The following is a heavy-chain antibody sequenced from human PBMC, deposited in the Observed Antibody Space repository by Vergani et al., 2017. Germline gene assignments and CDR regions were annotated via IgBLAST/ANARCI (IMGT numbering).Heavy chain of an antibody. CDR1: GGSISSGGYY. CDR2: IYYSGST. D-gene: IGHD3-10*01. CDR3: ERAGHYGSGRAYYYYGMDV. J-gene: IGHJ6*02. V-gene: IGHV4-31*03. Sequence: QVQLQESGPGLVKPSQTLSLTCTVSGGSISSGGYYWSWIRQHPGKGLEWIGYIYYSGSTYYNPSLKSRVTISVDTSKNQFSLKLSSVTAADTAVYYCERAGHYGSGRAYYYYGMDVWGQGTTVTVAS.